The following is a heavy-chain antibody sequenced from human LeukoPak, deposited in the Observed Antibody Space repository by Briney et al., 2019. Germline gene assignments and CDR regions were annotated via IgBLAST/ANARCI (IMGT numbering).Heavy chain of an antibody. CDR2: IYYSVST. Sequence: SETLSLTCTVSGGSISSSSYYWGWIRQPPGKGLEWIGSIYYSVSTYYNPSLKRRVTISVDTSNNQFSLKLSSVTAADTAVYFCARGLEREYADSWGQGTLVTVSS. V-gene: IGHV4-39*01. D-gene: IGHD1-1*01. CDR1: GGSISSSSYY. CDR3: ARGLEREYADS. J-gene: IGHJ4*02.